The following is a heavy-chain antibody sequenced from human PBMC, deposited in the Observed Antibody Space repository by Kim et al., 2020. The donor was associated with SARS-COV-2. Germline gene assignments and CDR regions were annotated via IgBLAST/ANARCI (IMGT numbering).Heavy chain of an antibody. CDR2: ISGDGSST. Sequence: GGSLRLSCAASGFTLSGYWMHWVRQAPGKWLVWVSRISGDGSSTSYADSVKGRFTISRDNAKNTLYLQMNGLRVEDTAVYYCARRAYSSRWWYFDYWGQG. V-gene: IGHV3-74*01. CDR1: GFTLSGYW. J-gene: IGHJ4*02. D-gene: IGHD6-19*01. CDR3: ARRAYSSRWWYFDY.